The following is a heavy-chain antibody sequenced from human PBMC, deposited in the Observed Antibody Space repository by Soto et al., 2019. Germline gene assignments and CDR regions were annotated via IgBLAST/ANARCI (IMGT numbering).Heavy chain of an antibody. CDR1: GFTFSDYY. V-gene: IGHV3-11*01. D-gene: IGHD5-12*01. CDR3: ARVRVATTSYYMDV. Sequence: GGSLRLSCAASGFTFSDYYMSWIRQAPGKGLEWVSYISSSGSTIYYADSVKGRFTISRDNAKNSLYLQMNSLRAEDTAVYYCARVRVATTSYYMDVWGKGTTVTVSS. CDR2: ISSSGSTI. J-gene: IGHJ6*03.